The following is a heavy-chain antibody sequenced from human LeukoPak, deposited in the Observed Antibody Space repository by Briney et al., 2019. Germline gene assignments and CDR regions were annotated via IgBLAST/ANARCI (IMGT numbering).Heavy chain of an antibody. J-gene: IGHJ4*02. Sequence: GESLKISCKGSGYXFTRYYIGWVRQMPGKGLEWMGSIYPGDSDTRYSPSFQGQVTISADKSISTAYLQWSSLKASDTSMYYCARYRYCSGGNCYGPDYWGQGTLVTVSS. CDR1: GYXFTRYY. CDR3: ARYRYCSGGNCYGPDY. CDR2: IYPGDSDT. D-gene: IGHD2-15*01. V-gene: IGHV5-51*01.